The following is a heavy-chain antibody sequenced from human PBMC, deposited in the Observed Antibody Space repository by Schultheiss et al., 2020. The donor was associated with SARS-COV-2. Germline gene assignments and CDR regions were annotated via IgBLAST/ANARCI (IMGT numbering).Heavy chain of an antibody. CDR3: ARPGYSSPLGDY. J-gene: IGHJ4*02. V-gene: IGHV3-74*01. Sequence: GGSLRLSCAASGFTFSSYWMHWVRQAPGKGLVWVSRINSDGSSTSYADSVKGRFTISRDNAKNTLYLQMNSLRAEDTAVYYCARPGYSSPLGDYWGQGTLVTVSS. CDR2: INSDGSST. D-gene: IGHD6-19*01. CDR1: GFTFSSYW.